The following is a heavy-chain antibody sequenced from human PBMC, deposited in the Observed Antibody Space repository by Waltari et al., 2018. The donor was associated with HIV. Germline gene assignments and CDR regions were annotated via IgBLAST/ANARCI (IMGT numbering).Heavy chain of an antibody. Sequence: QLQLQESGPGLVKPSETLSLTCTVSGGSISSSIYYWGWIRQPPGTGLEWIGSIYYSGSTYYNPSLKSRVTISVDTSKNQFSLKLSSVTAADTAVYYCARDMDYYDSSGYYGGGYFDLWGRGTLVTVSS. CDR2: IYYSGST. V-gene: IGHV4-39*07. CDR3: ARDMDYYDSSGYYGGGYFDL. J-gene: IGHJ2*01. D-gene: IGHD3-22*01. CDR1: GGSISSSIYY.